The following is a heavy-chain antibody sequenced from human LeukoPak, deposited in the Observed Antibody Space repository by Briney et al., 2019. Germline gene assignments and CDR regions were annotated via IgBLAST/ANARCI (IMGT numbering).Heavy chain of an antibody. CDR1: GLTFDDYA. CDR3: ARSVTTRPWGAFDI. Sequence: GGSLRLSCAASGLTFDDYAMHWVRQAPGKGLEWVSVIYSGGSTYYADSVKGRFTISRDNSKNTLYLQMNSLRAEDTAVYYCARSVTTRPWGAFDIWGQWTMVTVSS. D-gene: IGHD7-27*01. V-gene: IGHV3-53*01. J-gene: IGHJ3*02. CDR2: IYSGGST.